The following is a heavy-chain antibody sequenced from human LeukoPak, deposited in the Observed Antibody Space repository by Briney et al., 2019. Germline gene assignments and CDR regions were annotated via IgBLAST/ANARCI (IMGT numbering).Heavy chain of an antibody. Sequence: ASVKVSCKASGYTFTSYGISWVRQAPGQGLEWMGWISAYNGNTNYAQKLQGRVNITTDTSTSTAYMELRSLRSDDTAVYYCARDPRHYCSSTSCYGYYYYMDVWGKGTTVTVSS. CDR3: ARDPRHYCSSTSCYGYYYYMDV. CDR2: ISAYNGNT. CDR1: GYTFTSYG. D-gene: IGHD2-2*01. J-gene: IGHJ6*03. V-gene: IGHV1-18*01.